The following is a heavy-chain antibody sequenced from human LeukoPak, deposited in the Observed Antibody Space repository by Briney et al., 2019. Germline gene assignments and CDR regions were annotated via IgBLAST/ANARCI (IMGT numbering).Heavy chain of an antibody. CDR2: ISYGGSNK. V-gene: IGHV3-30-3*01. D-gene: IGHD2-2*01. J-gene: IGHJ6*02. Sequence: SLRLSCAASGFTFSSYAMHWVRQAPGKGLEGVAVISYGGSNKYYADSVKGRFTISRDNSKNTLYLQMNSLRAEDTAVYYCARDEVSVVPALPYYYGMDVWGQGTTVTVSS. CDR1: GFTFSSYA. CDR3: ARDEVSVVPALPYYYGMDV.